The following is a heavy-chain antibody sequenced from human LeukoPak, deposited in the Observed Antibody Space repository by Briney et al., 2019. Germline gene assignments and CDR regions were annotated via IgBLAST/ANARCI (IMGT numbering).Heavy chain of an antibody. CDR1: GGSFSGYY. Sequence: SETLSLTCAVYGGSFSGYYWSWIRQPPGKGLEWIGEINHSGSTNYNPSLKSRVTISVDTSKNQFSLKLSSVTAADTAVYYCARDLDYPGAFDIWGQGTMVTVSS. CDR3: ARDLDYPGAFDI. V-gene: IGHV4-34*01. CDR2: INHSGST. J-gene: IGHJ3*02. D-gene: IGHD4-17*01.